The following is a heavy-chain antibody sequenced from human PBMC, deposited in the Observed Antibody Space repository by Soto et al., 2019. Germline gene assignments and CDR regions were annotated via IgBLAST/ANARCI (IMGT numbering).Heavy chain of an antibody. CDR1: GASITGSSY. CDR2: FSLSGTT. V-gene: IGHV4-4*07. CDR3: ARGMTPPGAPAWYYFDS. Sequence: SETLSLTCTVSGASITGSSYWSWIRQPAGKGLEWIGRFSLSGTTNYNPSLRSRVTMSADVSKNQFSLRLTSVTAADTALYYCARGMTPPGAPAWYYFDSWGQGTQVTVSS. D-gene: IGHD2-8*02. J-gene: IGHJ4*02.